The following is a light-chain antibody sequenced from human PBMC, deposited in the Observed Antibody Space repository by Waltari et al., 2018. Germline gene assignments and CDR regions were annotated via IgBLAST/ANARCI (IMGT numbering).Light chain of an antibody. CDR3: QVWDRSRDQWV. Sequence: SYVLTPPPSVSVGPGQTAMIPCGGNNIGIKSVHWYRQRPGQAPMLVVYDDVDRPSGIPERFSGSNSGDTATLTISRVEAGDEADYYCQVWDRSRDQWVFGGGTKLTVL. CDR2: DDV. J-gene: IGLJ3*02. V-gene: IGLV3-21*02. CDR1: NIGIKS.